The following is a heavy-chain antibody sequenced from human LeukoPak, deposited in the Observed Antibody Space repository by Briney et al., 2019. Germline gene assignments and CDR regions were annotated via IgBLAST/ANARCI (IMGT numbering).Heavy chain of an antibody. J-gene: IGHJ4*02. CDR3: ARDRGAAAGN. Sequence: GGSLRLSCAASGFTFSSYWMSWVRQAPGKGLEWVANIKQDGSEKYYVDSVKGRFTMSRDNSKNTVYLQMDSLRAEDTALYYCARDRGAAAGNWGRGTLVTVSS. CDR1: GFTFSSYW. V-gene: IGHV3-7*03. D-gene: IGHD6-13*01. CDR2: IKQDGSEK.